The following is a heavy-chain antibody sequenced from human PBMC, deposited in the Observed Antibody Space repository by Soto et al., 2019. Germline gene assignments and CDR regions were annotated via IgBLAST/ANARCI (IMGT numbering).Heavy chain of an antibody. CDR1: GYTFTSYG. J-gene: IGHJ4*02. D-gene: IGHD3-10*01. Sequence: QVQLVQSGAEVKKPGASVKVSCKASGYTFTSYGISWVRQAPGQGLEWMGWISAYNGNTNYAQKLQGRVTMTTDTSASTAYMELRSLRSDDTAVYYCARVYRITMVRGELSEYWGQGTLVTVSS. V-gene: IGHV1-18*01. CDR3: ARVYRITMVRGELSEY. CDR2: ISAYNGNT.